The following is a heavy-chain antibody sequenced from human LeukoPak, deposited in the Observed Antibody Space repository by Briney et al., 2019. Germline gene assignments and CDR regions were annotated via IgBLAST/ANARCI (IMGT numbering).Heavy chain of an antibody. CDR1: GFTFSRYW. Sequence: GGSLRLSCAASGFTFSRYWMQWGRQAPGKGRGRVSRIHKDGNNPIYAASVKGRFTISRDNASNTLYLQMDSLRAEYTAVYYCARGAYDTGNYYSDTWGQGILVTVSS. CDR2: IHKDGNNP. CDR3: ARGAYDTGNYYSDT. V-gene: IGHV3-74*01. D-gene: IGHD3-10*01. J-gene: IGHJ5*02.